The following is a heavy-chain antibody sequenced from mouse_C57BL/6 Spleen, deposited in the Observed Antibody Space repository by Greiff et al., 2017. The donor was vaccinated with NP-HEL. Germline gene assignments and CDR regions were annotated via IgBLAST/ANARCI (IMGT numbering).Heavy chain of an antibody. D-gene: IGHD1-1*01. J-gene: IGHJ1*03. V-gene: IGHV1-53*01. CDR1: GYTFTSYW. CDR3: ARLTPPITTVVVDWYFDV. CDR2: INPSNGGT. Sequence: ASGYTFTSYWMHWVKQRPGQGLEWIGNINPSNGGTNYNEKFKSKATLTVDKSSSTAYMQLSSLTSEDSAVYYCARLTPPITTVVVDWYFDVWGTGTTVTVSS.